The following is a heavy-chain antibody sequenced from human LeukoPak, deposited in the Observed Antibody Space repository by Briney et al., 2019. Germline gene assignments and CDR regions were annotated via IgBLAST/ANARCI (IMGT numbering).Heavy chain of an antibody. Sequence: SQTLSLXCTVSGGSISSGDYYWSWIRQPPGKGLEWIGYIYYSGITYYNPSLKSRVTISVDTSKHQFSLKLSSVTAADTAVYYCARADGSCSGGSCVTWGQGTLVTVSS. CDR3: ARADGSCSGGSCVT. CDR1: GGSISSGDYY. V-gene: IGHV4-30-4*08. CDR2: IYYSGIT. D-gene: IGHD2-15*01. J-gene: IGHJ4*02.